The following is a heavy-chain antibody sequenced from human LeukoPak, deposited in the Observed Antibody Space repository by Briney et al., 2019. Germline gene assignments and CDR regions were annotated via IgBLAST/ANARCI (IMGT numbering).Heavy chain of an antibody. J-gene: IGHJ6*02. D-gene: IGHD3-3*01. Sequence: PSETLSLTCAVYGGSFSGSYWSWIRQPPGKGLEWIGEINHSGSTNYNPSLKSRVTISVDTSKNQFSLKLSSVTAADTAVYYCASQRFYYYYYGMDVWGQGTTVTVSS. CDR1: GGSFSGSY. V-gene: IGHV4-34*01. CDR2: INHSGST. CDR3: ASQRFYYYYYGMDV.